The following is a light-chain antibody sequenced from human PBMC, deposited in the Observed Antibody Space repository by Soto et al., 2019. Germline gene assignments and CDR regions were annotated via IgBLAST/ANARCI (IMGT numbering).Light chain of an antibody. CDR2: KAS. Sequence: DIQMTQSPSTLSASVVYRVTITCRASQSISSWLAWYQQKPGKAPKLLIYKASSLESGVPSRFSGSGSGTEFTLTISSLQPDDFATYYCQHYNSYSEAFGQGTKVDIK. CDR3: QHYNSYSEA. CDR1: QSISSW. J-gene: IGKJ1*01. V-gene: IGKV1-5*03.